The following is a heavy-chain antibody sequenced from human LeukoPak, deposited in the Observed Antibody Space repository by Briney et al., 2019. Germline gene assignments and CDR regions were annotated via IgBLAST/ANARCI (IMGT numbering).Heavy chain of an antibody. CDR1: GDSINNHY. J-gene: IGHJ4*02. D-gene: IGHD6-13*01. Sequence: SETPSLTCTVSGDSINNHYWNWLRQSPGKGLEWIGYIFHFGSPHYNPSLSSRVTTSIDTSKNQFSLELTSVTTADSAIYFCASSRAGYTSGWFFEYWGQGALVTVSS. CDR3: ASSRAGYTSGWFFEY. V-gene: IGHV4-59*11. CDR2: IFHFGSP.